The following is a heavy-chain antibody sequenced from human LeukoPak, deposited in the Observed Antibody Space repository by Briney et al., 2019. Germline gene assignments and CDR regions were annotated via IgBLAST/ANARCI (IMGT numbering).Heavy chain of an antibody. D-gene: IGHD4-11*01. V-gene: IGHV3-23*01. CDR3: AKDAAANVDYPYYLDY. J-gene: IGHJ4*02. Sequence: QPGRSLRLSCAASGFTFSSYGMHWVRQAPGKGLEWVSAIRGSGVTTYYADSVKGRFTISRDNSRTTLYLLMNSLRAEDTAVYYCAKDAAANVDYPYYLDYWGQGALVTVSS. CDR1: GFTFSSYG. CDR2: IRGSGVTT.